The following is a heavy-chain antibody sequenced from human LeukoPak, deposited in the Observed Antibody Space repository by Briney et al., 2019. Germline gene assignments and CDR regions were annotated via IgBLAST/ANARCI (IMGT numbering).Heavy chain of an antibody. D-gene: IGHD6-19*01. CDR3: AGTTSGWTLFDI. CDR1: GYNYSSYW. CDR2: IYPTDSDT. Sequence: GESLKTSCKGSGYNYSSYWMCWVRQLPGKDLEWMGIIYPTDSDTRYSPSFQGQVTISADKSINTAYLQWSSLKASDSGMYYCAGTTSGWTLFDIWGQGTMVTVSS. J-gene: IGHJ3*02. V-gene: IGHV5-51*01.